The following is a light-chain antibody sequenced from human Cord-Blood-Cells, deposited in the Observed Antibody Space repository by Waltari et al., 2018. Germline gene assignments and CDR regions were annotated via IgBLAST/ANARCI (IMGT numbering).Light chain of an antibody. V-gene: IGKV1-39*01. Sequence: DMHMTHSPSSLSASVGDRATITCRASHIINSYLNWDQQQPGKAPKLLFYASSSLQSAVPSRFSGSGSGTDFSLTTSCLQPEDFETYYSQTSYTIPLTFGGGTTVAIK. J-gene: IGKJ4*01. CDR2: ASS. CDR3: QTSYTIPLT. CDR1: HIINSY.